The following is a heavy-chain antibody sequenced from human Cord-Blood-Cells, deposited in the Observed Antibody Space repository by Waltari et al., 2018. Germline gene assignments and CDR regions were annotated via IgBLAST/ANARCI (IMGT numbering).Heavy chain of an antibody. J-gene: IGHJ2*01. CDR2: SNPRSGGT. V-gene: IGHV1-2*06. D-gene: IGHD5-12*01. Sequence: QVQLVQSGAEVKKPGASVKVSCKASGYTFTGYYMHWVRQAPGQGLEWMGRSNPRSGGTNYAQKCQGRVTMTRDTSISTAYMELSRLRSDDTAVYYCAREYSGYANWYFDLWGRGTLVTVSS. CDR1: GYTFTGYY. CDR3: AREYSGYANWYFDL.